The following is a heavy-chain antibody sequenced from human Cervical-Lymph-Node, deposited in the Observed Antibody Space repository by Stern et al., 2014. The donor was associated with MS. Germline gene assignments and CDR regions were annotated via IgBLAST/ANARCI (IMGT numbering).Heavy chain of an antibody. J-gene: IGHJ3*02. V-gene: IGHV3-30*01. Sequence: QMQLVQSGGGVVQPGRSLRLSCAASGFIFSNYAMHWVRQPPGEGLEWVAVVSSDGTNTYFADSVKGRFTISRDNSKNTLYLQMNSLKIEDTAIYYCASQIWGQGTRVTVSS. CDR2: VSSDGTNT. CDR1: GFIFSNYA. CDR3: ASQI.